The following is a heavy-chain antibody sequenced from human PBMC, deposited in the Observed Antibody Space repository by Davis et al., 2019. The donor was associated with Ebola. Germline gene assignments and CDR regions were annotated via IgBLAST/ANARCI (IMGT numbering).Heavy chain of an antibody. CDR1: GGSFSGYY. V-gene: IGHV4-59*01. J-gene: IGHJ4*02. CDR3: ARGSSWFDY. Sequence: PSETLSLTCAVYGGSFSGYYWSWIRQPPGKGLEWIGYIYYSGSTNYNPSLKSRVTISVDTSKNQFSLKLSSVTAADTAVYYCARGSSWFDYWGQGTLVTVSS. CDR2: IYYSGST. D-gene: IGHD6-13*01.